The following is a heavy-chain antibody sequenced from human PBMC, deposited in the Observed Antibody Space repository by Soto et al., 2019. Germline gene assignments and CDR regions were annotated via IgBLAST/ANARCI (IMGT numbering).Heavy chain of an antibody. J-gene: IGHJ6*03. CDR3: ARGSWDDVSGHYYMDV. V-gene: IGHV6-1*01. CDR1: GDSVSSNRAG. CDR2: TYYKSKWYY. D-gene: IGHD1-1*01. Sequence: PSQTLSLTCDISGDSVSSNRAGWNWIRKTPSRGLEWLGRTYYKSKWYYTYAASVKSRITVSPDTSKNQFSLQLTSVTPEDTAVYYCARGSWDDVSGHYYMDVWDKGTTVTVSS.